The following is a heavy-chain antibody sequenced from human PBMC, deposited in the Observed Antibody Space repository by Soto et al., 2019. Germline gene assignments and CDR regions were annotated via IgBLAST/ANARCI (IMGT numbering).Heavy chain of an antibody. CDR1: GDSISSPKW. V-gene: IGHV4-4*02. CDR2: LLHSGTT. Sequence: QVQLQESGPGLVKPSGTLSLTCAVSGDSISSPKWWTWLRQPPGKGLEWIGDLLHSGTTNYNPSLKSRATLSVDKLQYQFSLKLTSVTAADTGIYYCANSSGWYRHDVWGQGTSVTVST. J-gene: IGHJ3*01. CDR3: ANSSGWYRHDV. D-gene: IGHD6-19*01.